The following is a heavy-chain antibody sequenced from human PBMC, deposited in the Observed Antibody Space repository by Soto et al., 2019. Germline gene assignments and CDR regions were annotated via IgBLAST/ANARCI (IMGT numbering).Heavy chain of an antibody. CDR1: GDSVSSNSAA. D-gene: IGHD4-4*01. Sequence: SQTLSLTCAISGDSVSSNSAAWNWIRQSPSRGLEWLGRTYYRSKWYNDYAVSVKSRITINPDTSKNQFSLQLNSVTPEDTAVYYCARGLTTYSSRTYYYMDVWGKGTTVTVSS. V-gene: IGHV6-1*01. CDR2: TYYRSKWYN. CDR3: ARGLTTYSSRTYYYMDV. J-gene: IGHJ6*03.